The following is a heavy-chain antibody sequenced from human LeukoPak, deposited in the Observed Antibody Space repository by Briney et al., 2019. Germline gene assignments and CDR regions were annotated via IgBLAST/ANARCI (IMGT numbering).Heavy chain of an antibody. CDR2: IKQDGSEK. D-gene: IGHD4-17*01. CDR3: AREGLPPIHGAVTIYYFDY. V-gene: IGHV3-7*03. Sequence: PGGSLRLSCGASGFTLSSYWMSWVRQAPGKGLEWVANIKQDGSEKYYVDSVKGRFTISRDNAKNSLYLQMNSLRAEDTAVYYCAREGLPPIHGAVTIYYFDYWGQGTLVTVSS. CDR1: GFTLSSYW. J-gene: IGHJ4*02.